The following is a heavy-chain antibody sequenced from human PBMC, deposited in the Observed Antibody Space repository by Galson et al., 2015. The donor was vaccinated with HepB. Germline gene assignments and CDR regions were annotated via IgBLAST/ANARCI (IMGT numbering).Heavy chain of an antibody. V-gene: IGHV3-7*03. CDR1: RFTFSTYA. D-gene: IGHD6-13*01. CDR3: ARDSSSWYYYYGMDV. Sequence: SLRLSCAASRFTFSTYAMSWARQAPGKGLEWVANIKQDGSEKYYVDSVKGRFTISRDNAKNSLYLQMNSLRAEDTAVYYCARDSSSWYYYYGMDVWGQGTTVTVSS. J-gene: IGHJ6*02. CDR2: IKQDGSEK.